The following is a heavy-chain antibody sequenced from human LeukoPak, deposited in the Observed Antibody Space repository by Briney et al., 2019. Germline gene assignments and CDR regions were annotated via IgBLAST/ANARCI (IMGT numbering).Heavy chain of an antibody. CDR2: INHSGST. CDR3: ARGLGRRSVYYYYYMDV. Sequence: SETLSLTCTVSGGSISSYYRSWIRQPPGKGLEWIGEINHSGSTNYNPSLKSRVTISVDTSKNQFSLKLSSVTAADTAAYYCARGLGRRSVYYYYYMDVWGKGTTVTVSS. J-gene: IGHJ6*03. D-gene: IGHD1-26*01. V-gene: IGHV4-34*01. CDR1: GGSISSYY.